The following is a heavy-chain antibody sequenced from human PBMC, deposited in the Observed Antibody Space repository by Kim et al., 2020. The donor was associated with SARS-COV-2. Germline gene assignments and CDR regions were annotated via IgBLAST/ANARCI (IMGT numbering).Heavy chain of an antibody. D-gene: IGHD6-13*01. CDR3: TTASAAGAYYYYYYGMDV. J-gene: IGHJ6*02. V-gene: IGHV3-15*01. Sequence: KGRFTISRDDSKNTLYLQMNSLKTEDTAVYYCTTASAAGAYYYYYYGMDVWGQGTTVTVSS.